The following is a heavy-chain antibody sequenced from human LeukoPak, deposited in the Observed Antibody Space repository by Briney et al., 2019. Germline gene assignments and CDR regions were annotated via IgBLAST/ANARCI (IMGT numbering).Heavy chain of an antibody. CDR2: IRYDGSDK. CDR3: AKDQDSSSWYVDY. J-gene: IGHJ4*02. CDR1: GFAFSSYG. D-gene: IGHD6-13*01. Sequence: GGSLRLSCAASGFAFSSYGMHWVRQAPGKGLEWVAFIRYDGSDKYYADSVKGRFTISRDNSKNTLYLQMNSLRGEDTAVYYCAKDQDSSSWYVDYWGQGTLVTVSS. V-gene: IGHV3-30*02.